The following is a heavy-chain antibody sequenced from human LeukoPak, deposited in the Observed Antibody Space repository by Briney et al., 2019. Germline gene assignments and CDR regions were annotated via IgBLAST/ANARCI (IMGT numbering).Heavy chain of an antibody. V-gene: IGHV4-59*01. CDR2: IYYSGST. CDR3: ARGMTARTRTDAFGI. CDR1: GGSISSYY. D-gene: IGHD5-18*01. Sequence: SETLSLTCTVSGGSISSYYWSWIRQPPGKGLEWIGYIYYSGSTNYNPSLKSRVTTSVDTSKNQFSLKLSSVTAADTAVYYCARGMTARTRTDAFGIWGQGTMVTVSS. J-gene: IGHJ3*02.